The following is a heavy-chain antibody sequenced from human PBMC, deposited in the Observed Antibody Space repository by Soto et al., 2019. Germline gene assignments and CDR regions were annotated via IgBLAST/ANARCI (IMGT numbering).Heavy chain of an antibody. J-gene: IGHJ5*02. Sequence: QLQLQESGPGLVKPSETLSLTCTVSCGSISSSSYFCVWIRQPPGKGLEWIGSIYSSGSTYYNPSLKSRVTVSVDTSKNQFSLKLLSVTAAETAVYYCARHPSDFWFDPWGQGTLVTVSS. CDR2: IYSSGST. CDR3: ARHPSDFWFDP. CDR1: CGSISSSSYF. D-gene: IGHD2-21*02. V-gene: IGHV4-39*01.